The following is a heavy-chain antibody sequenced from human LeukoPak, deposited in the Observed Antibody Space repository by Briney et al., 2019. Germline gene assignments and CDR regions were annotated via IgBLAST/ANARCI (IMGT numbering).Heavy chain of an antibody. CDR3: ARAWWGEGHFDY. J-gene: IGHJ4*02. Sequence: PGGSLRLSCAASGFSFTSYWLHWVRQAPGKGLVWVSHINTDGSSTTYADSVKGRFSISRDNAKNTLYLQMNSLRAEDTAVYYCARAWWGEGHFDYWGQGTLVTVSS. V-gene: IGHV3-74*01. CDR1: GFSFTSYW. CDR2: INTDGSST. D-gene: IGHD2-8*02.